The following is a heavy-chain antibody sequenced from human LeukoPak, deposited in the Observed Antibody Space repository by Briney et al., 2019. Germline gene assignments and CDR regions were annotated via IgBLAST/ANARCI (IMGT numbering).Heavy chain of an antibody. V-gene: IGHV1-2*02. Sequence: GASVKVSCKASGYTFTGYYMHWVRQAPGQGLEWMGWINPNSGGTNYAQKFQGRVTMTRDTSISTAYMELSRLRSDDTAVYYCARVDGSGSYYNPGDYWGQGTLVTVSS. D-gene: IGHD3-10*01. CDR3: ARVDGSGSYYNPGDY. CDR1: GYTFTGYY. J-gene: IGHJ4*02. CDR2: INPNSGGT.